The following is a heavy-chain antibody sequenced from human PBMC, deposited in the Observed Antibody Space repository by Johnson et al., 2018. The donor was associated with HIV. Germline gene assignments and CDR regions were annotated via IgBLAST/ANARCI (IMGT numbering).Heavy chain of an antibody. J-gene: IGHJ3*02. D-gene: IGHD1-1*01. CDR2: IRYDGSNK. CDR3: AKVGGTTILRDAFDI. CDR1: GFTFSSYG. V-gene: IGHV3-30*02. Sequence: QVQLVESGGGVVQTGRSLRLSCAASGFTFSSYGMHWVRQAPGKGLEWVAFIRYDGSNKYYADSVKGRFTISRDNSKNTLYLQMNSLRAEDTAVYYCAKVGGTTILRDAFDIWGQGTMVTVSS.